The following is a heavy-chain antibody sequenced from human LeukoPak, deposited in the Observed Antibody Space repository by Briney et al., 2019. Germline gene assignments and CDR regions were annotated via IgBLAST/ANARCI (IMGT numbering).Heavy chain of an antibody. CDR2: ISWDGGST. CDR3: AKDISLGNGFDP. V-gene: IGHV3-43D*03. CDR1: GFTFDDYA. D-gene: IGHD7-27*01. Sequence: GGSLRLSCAASGFTFDDYAMHCVRQAPGKGLEWVSLISWDGGSTYYADSVKGRFTISRDNSKNSLYLQMNSLRAEDTALYYCAKDISLGNGFDPWGQGTLVTVSS. J-gene: IGHJ5*02.